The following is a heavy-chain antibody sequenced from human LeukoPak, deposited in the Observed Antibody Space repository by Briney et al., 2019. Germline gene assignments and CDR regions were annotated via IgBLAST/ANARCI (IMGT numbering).Heavy chain of an antibody. Sequence: SETLSLTCTVSGGSISSSSHYWGWIRQPPGKGLEWIGSIYYSGITYYNPSLRSRVTISVDTSKNQFSLKLSSVTAADTAVYYCARVPGQYYFDYWGQGTLVTVSS. CDR2: IYYSGIT. CDR3: ARVPGQYYFDY. J-gene: IGHJ4*02. V-gene: IGHV4-39*07. CDR1: GGSISSSSHY. D-gene: IGHD6-19*01.